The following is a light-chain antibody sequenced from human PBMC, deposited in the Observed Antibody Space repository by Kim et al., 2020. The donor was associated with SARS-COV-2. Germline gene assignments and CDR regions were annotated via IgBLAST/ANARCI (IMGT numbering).Light chain of an antibody. J-gene: IGLJ1*01. V-gene: IGLV1-44*01. CDR2: SND. CDR3: GVWDDSLDGYV. Sequence: GQKVTISCSGSSPNHEKNTVNWYRQLPGTVPKLLIYSNDQRPSGVPDRFSGSKSGTSASLAISGLQSEDEADYYCGVWDDSLDGYVFGSGTKVTVL. CDR1: SPNHEKNT.